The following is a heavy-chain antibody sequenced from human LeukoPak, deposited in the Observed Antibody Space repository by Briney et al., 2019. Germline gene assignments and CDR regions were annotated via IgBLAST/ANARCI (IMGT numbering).Heavy chain of an antibody. Sequence: PGGSLRLSCAASGFTFSSYAMSWVRQAPGKGLEWVSSISSSSSYIYYADSVKGRFTISRDNAKNSLYLQMNSLRAEDTAVYYCARSKGAAADPYYFDYWGQGTLVTVSS. J-gene: IGHJ4*02. CDR2: ISSSSSYI. CDR1: GFTFSSYA. D-gene: IGHD6-13*01. V-gene: IGHV3-21*01. CDR3: ARSKGAAADPYYFDY.